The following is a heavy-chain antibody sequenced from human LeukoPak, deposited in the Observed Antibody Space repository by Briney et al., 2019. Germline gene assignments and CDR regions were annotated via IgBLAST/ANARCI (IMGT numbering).Heavy chain of an antibody. D-gene: IGHD1-26*01. Sequence: PGGSLRLSCAASGFTFSSYGMSWVRQAPGKGLEWVSVSTYYADSVKGRFTISRDNSKNTLYLQMNSLRAEDTAVYYCAKKYSTGLDPWGQGTLVTVSS. J-gene: IGHJ5*02. CDR1: GFTFSSYG. CDR3: AKKYSTGLDP. CDR2: ST. V-gene: IGHV3-23*01.